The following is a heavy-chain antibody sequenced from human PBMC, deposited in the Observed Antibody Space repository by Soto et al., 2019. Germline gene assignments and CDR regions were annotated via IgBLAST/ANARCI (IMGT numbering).Heavy chain of an antibody. V-gene: IGHV3-33*01. J-gene: IGHJ6*02. CDR3: ARDRGYYYYGMDV. CDR1: GFTFSTYG. CDR2: IWYDGSYN. Sequence: QVQLVDSGGGVVQPGRSLRLSCATSGFTFSTYGMHWVRQAPDKGLEWVAVIWYDGSYNSYADSVKGRFTISRDNSKNTLYLKMNSLRAEDTAVYYCARDRGYYYYGMDVWGQGTTVTVSS.